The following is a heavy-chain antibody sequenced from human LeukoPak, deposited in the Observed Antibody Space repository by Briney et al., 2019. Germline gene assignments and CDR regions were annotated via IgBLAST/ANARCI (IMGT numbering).Heavy chain of an antibody. CDR1: GFTFSDCD. CDR3: TRAFPPLRTATAGDL. V-gene: IGHV3-21*06. D-gene: IGHD4-11*01. CDR2: ISGRSSHI. J-gene: IGHJ5*02. Sequence: GGSLSLACTGSGFTFSDCDMNWVRQAPGKGLEWVSSISGRSSHIYNADSIKGRFTISRDNAKNSLYLQMNSLRDEDTAVYYCTRAFPPLRTATAGDLWGQGTLVTVSS.